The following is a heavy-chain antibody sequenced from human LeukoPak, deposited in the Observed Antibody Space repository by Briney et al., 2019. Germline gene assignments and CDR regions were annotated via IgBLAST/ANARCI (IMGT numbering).Heavy chain of an antibody. CDR1: LYTFTGSY. CDR3: AREGNGWLESLIVVVPAAIFALEP. J-gene: IGHJ5*02. Sequence: ASVKVSCKASLYTFTGSYIHWVRQAPRQGGVWMGWINTHTGGTNYAQKSKGRVTKTREKSMSTAYMELNRLRSDDTAVYYCAREGNGWLESLIVVVPAAIFALEPWGQGALVTVS. V-gene: IGHV1-2*02. D-gene: IGHD2-2*01. CDR2: INTHTGGT.